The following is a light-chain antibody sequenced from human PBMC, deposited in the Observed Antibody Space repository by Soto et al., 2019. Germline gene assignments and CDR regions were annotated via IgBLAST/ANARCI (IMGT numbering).Light chain of an antibody. CDR3: QQYNNPYT. CDR1: QSVSSN. Sequence: EIVMTQSPATLSVSPGERATLSRRASQSVSSNLAWYQQKPGQAPRLLIYGASTRATGIPARFSGSGSGTEFTLTISSLQSEDFAVYYCQQYNNPYTLGQGTKLEIK. CDR2: GAS. V-gene: IGKV3-15*01. J-gene: IGKJ2*01.